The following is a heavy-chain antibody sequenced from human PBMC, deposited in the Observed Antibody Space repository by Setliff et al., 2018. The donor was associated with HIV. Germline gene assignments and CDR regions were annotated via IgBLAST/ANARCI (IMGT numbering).Heavy chain of an antibody. CDR3: ARQGGYSGYGFYYYYYYMDV. D-gene: IGHD5-12*01. J-gene: IGHJ6*03. V-gene: IGHV4-39*01. Sequence: SETLSLTCTVSGGSISSNSYYWGWIRQPPGKGLEWIGSIYYSGSTYYNPSLKSRVTISVDTSKNQFSLKLSSVTAADTAVYYCARQGGYSGYGFYYYYYYMDVWGKGTTVTVS. CDR2: IYYSGST. CDR1: GGSISSNSYY.